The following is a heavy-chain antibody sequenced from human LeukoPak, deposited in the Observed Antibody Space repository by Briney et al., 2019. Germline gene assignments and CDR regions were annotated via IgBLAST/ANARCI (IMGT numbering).Heavy chain of an antibody. Sequence: GGSLRLSCAASGFTFSSYSMNWVRQAPGKGLEWVSYISSSSSTIYYADSVKGRFTISRDNAKNSLYLQMNSLRAEDTAVYYCARDPASYGDFFYYYFDYWGQGTLVTVSS. CDR3: ARDPASYGDFFYYYFDY. CDR2: ISSSSSTI. D-gene: IGHD4-17*01. V-gene: IGHV3-48*01. J-gene: IGHJ4*02. CDR1: GFTFSSYS.